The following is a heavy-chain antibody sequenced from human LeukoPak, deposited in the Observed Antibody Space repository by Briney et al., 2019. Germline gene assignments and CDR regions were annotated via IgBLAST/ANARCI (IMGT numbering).Heavy chain of an antibody. Sequence: GASVKVSCKASGGTFSSYAISWVRQAPGQGLEWMGGIIPIFGTANYAQKFQGRVTITADKSTSTAYMELSSLRSEDTAVYYCARSLYSGSYGYWYFDLWGRGTLVTVSS. V-gene: IGHV1-69*06. D-gene: IGHD1-26*01. CDR2: IIPIFGTA. J-gene: IGHJ2*01. CDR3: ARSLYSGSYGYWYFDL. CDR1: GGTFSSYA.